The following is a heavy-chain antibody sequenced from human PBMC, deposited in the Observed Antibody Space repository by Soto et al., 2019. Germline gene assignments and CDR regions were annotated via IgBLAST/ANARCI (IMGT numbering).Heavy chain of an antibody. CDR2: IYHSGST. Sequence: SETLSLTCAVSGGSISSSNWWSWVRQPPGKGLEWIGEIYHSGSTNYNPSLKSRVTISVDKSKNQFSLKLSSVTAADTAVYYCARVYDFWSGSIDYWGQGTLVTISS. J-gene: IGHJ4*02. V-gene: IGHV4-4*02. CDR3: ARVYDFWSGSIDY. CDR1: GGSISSSNW. D-gene: IGHD3-3*01.